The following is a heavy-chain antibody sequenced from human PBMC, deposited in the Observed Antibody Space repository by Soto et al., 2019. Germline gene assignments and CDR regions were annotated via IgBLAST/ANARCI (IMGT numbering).Heavy chain of an antibody. V-gene: IGHV3-23*01. J-gene: IGHJ4*03. D-gene: IGHD1-26*01. CDR3: TKVFTPEGSYYF. CDR2: MSDSFSDGKT. Sequence: AVTLRLSCAASGFPFNHYIMYWVRQAQGKGLEWVSAMSDSFSDGKTHYADCVKGRFTICRGNDSDTGFVEMNSLRVEDTAVRNRTKVFTPEGSYYF. CDR1: GFPFNHYI.